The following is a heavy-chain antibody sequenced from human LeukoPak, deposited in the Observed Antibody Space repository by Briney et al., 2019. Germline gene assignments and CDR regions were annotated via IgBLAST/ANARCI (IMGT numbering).Heavy chain of an antibody. CDR3: ARIPAYCGGDCPMDV. CDR1: GGSISSYY. CDR2: IYYSGST. J-gene: IGHJ6*03. Sequence: SETLSLTCTVSGGSISSYYWSWIRQPPGKGLEWIGYIYYSGSTNYNPSLKSRVTISVDMSKNQFSLKLSSVTAADAAVYYCARIPAYCGGDCPMDVWGKGTMVTVSS. V-gene: IGHV4-59*01. D-gene: IGHD2-21*02.